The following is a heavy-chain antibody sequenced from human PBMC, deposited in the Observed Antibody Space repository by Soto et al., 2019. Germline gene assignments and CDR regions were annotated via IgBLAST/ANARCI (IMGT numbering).Heavy chain of an antibody. CDR3: ASGGHRNRRYVPRAPGGDYYYGSDV. CDR1: GYTFTGYY. CDR2: INPNMGGK. J-gene: IGHJ6*02. Sequence: DSVQVSCKASGYTFTGYYMHWVRQAPGQGPEWMGWINPNMGGKKYAQKFQDRVTMTRDTSISTASLELSSLRSDDTGVYYCASGGHRNRRYVPRAPGGDYYYGSDVCGHRTTVTASS. V-gene: IGHV1-2*02. D-gene: IGHD3-10*01.